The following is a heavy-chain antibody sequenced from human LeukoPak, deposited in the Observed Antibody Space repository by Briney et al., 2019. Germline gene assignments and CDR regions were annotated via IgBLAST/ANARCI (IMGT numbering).Heavy chain of an antibody. D-gene: IGHD6-13*01. CDR2: FDPEDGET. V-gene: IGHV1-24*01. Sequence: ASVKVSCKVSGYTLTELSMHWVRQAPGKGLEWMGGFDPEDGETIYAQKFQGRVTMTEDTSTDTAYMELSSLRSEDTAVYYCATGSPAAGYYYYYYMDVWGKGTTVTVSS. CDR3: ATGSPAAGYYYYYYMDV. CDR1: GYTLTELS. J-gene: IGHJ6*03.